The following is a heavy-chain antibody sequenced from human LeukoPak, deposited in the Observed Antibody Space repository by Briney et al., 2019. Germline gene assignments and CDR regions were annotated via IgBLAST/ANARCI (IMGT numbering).Heavy chain of an antibody. J-gene: IGHJ3*02. Sequence: PAASVKVSCKASGGTFSSYAISWVRQAPGQGLEWMGRIIPILGIANYAQKFQGRVTITADKSTSTAYMELSSLRSEDTAVYYCARGRYYYDSSGPHAFDIWGQGTMVTVSS. CDR1: GGTFSSYA. D-gene: IGHD3-22*01. CDR2: IIPILGIA. V-gene: IGHV1-69*04. CDR3: ARGRYYYDSSGPHAFDI.